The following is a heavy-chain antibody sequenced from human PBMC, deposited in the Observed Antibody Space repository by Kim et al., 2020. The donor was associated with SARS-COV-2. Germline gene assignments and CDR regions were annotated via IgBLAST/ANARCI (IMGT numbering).Heavy chain of an antibody. CDR2: ST. J-gene: IGHJ4*02. CDR3: AKDRASGYDY. V-gene: IGHV3-23*01. D-gene: IGHD5-12*01. Sequence: STYYPDSVKCRFNISRDNSKTTLYLQMNSLRAEDTAVYYCAKDRASGYDYWGQGTLVTVSS.